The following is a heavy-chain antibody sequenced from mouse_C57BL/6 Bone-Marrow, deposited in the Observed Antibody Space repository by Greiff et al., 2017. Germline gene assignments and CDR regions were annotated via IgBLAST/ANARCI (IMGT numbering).Heavy chain of an antibody. CDR1: GFTFSSYG. D-gene: IGHD2-12*01. J-gene: IGHJ3*01. Sequence: DVQLVESGGDLVKPGGSLKLSCAASGFTFSSYGMSWVRQTPDKRLEWVATISSGGSYTYYPDSVKGRFTISRDNAKNTLYLQMSSLKSEDTAMYYCARKAYYKGWFAYWGQGTLVTVSA. CDR3: ARKAYYKGWFAY. V-gene: IGHV5-6*01. CDR2: ISSGGSYT.